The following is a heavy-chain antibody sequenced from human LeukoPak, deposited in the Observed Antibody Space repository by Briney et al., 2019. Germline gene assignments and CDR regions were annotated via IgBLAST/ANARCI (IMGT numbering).Heavy chain of an antibody. V-gene: IGHV1-69*06. D-gene: IGHD6-19*01. J-gene: IGHJ4*02. Sequence: ASVKVSCKASGGTFSSYAISWVRRAPGQGLEWMGGIIPIFGTANYAQKFQGRVTITADKSTSTAYMELSSLRSEDTAVYYCASSNGYSSGWYLPITDYWGQGTLVTVSS. CDR2: IIPIFGTA. CDR3: ASSNGYSSGWYLPITDY. CDR1: GGTFSSYA.